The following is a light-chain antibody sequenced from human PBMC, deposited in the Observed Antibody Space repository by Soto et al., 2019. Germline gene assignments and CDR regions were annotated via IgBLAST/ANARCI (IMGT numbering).Light chain of an antibody. CDR1: QDIANW. Sequence: DIQMTQSPSSVSASVGDIVTITCRASQDIANWLAWYQQKPGKPPKLLVYVGSNLQTGVPSRFSGSESVTLFTLNISSLQPEDFATYYCQQANSCPYTFGQGTKLEIK. CDR2: VGS. CDR3: QQANSCPYT. V-gene: IGKV1-12*01. J-gene: IGKJ2*01.